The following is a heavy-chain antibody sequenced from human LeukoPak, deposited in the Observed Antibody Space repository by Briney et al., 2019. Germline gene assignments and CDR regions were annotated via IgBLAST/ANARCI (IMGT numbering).Heavy chain of an antibody. Sequence: GGPLRLSCAASGFTVSSSYMSWARQAPGKGLEWVSVIYSGGSTYYADSVKGRFTISRDNSKNLVYLQMNSLRTEDTAVYYCARGPHWGQGTLVTVSS. J-gene: IGHJ4*02. CDR2: IYSGGST. CDR3: ARGPH. CDR1: GFTVSSSY. V-gene: IGHV3-53*01.